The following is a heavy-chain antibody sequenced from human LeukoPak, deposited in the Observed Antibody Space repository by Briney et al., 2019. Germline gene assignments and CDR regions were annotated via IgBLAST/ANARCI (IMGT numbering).Heavy chain of an antibody. CDR3: AKPARGYYYGSGNRNYYYYYMDV. Sequence: GGSLRLSCAASGFTFSSYDIHWVRQATGKGLEWVSGIGTAGEIYYPGSVKGRFTISRENAKNSLYLQMNSLRAGDTAVYYCAKPARGYYYGSGNRNYYYYYMDVWGKGTTVTISS. J-gene: IGHJ6*03. V-gene: IGHV3-13*01. CDR1: GFTFSSYD. D-gene: IGHD3-10*01. CDR2: IGTAGEI.